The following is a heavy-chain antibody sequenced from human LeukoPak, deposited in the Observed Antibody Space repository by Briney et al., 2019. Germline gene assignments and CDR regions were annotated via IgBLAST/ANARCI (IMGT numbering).Heavy chain of an antibody. CDR3: AKAKERITMVRASYYYYGMDV. Sequence: GWSLRLSCVGSGLTFSRYAMSWVGQAPWRGVAWVCAISGSGGRTYYADSVKGRFTISRDNSKNTLYLQMNSLRAEDTAVYYCAKAKERITMVRASYYYYGMDVWGQGTTVTVSS. V-gene: IGHV3-23*01. D-gene: IGHD3-10*01. CDR1: GLTFSRYA. J-gene: IGHJ6*02. CDR2: ISGSGGRT.